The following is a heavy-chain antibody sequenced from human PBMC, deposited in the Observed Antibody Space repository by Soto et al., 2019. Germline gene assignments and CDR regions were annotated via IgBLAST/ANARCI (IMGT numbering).Heavy chain of an antibody. CDR2: ISSSGSTT. V-gene: IGHV3-48*03. CDR1: GFTFSSYE. D-gene: IGHD3-3*01. CDR3: ARDLAPASGYYIDYYYYYGMDV. J-gene: IGHJ6*02. Sequence: PGGSLRLSCAASGFTFSSYEMNWVRQAPGKGLEWVSYISSSGSTTYYADSVKGRFTISRDNAKNSLYLQMNSLRAEDTAVYYCARDLAPASGYYIDYYYYYGMDVWGQGTTVTVSS.